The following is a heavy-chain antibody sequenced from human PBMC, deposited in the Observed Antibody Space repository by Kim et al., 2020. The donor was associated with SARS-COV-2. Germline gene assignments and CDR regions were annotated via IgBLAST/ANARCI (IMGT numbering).Heavy chain of an antibody. D-gene: IGHD4-17*01. V-gene: IGHV3-23*03. CDR3: AKDSSEDYGDYVGGWFDP. J-gene: IGHJ5*02. Sequence: GGSLRLSCAASGFTFSSYAMSWVRQAPGKGLEWVSVIYSGGSSTYYADSVKGRFTISRDNSKNTLYLQMNSLRAEDTAVYYCAKDSSEDYGDYVGGWFDPWGQGTLVTVSS. CDR1: GFTFSSYA. CDR2: IYSGGSST.